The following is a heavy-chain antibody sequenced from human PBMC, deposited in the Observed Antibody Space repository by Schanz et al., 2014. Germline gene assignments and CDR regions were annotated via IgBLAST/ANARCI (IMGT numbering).Heavy chain of an antibody. V-gene: IGHV3-11*04. D-gene: IGHD1-26*01. CDR1: GFPFSDYF. J-gene: IGHJ4*02. CDR2: IGNGGVTI. CDR3: ARVGSGSHYHLDY. Sequence: QVQLVDSGGGLVKPGGSLRLSCTASGFPFSDYFMAWIRQPPGRGLEWVSYIGNGGVTIYYADSMKGRFTVSRDNAENALYLQMNSLRAEDTGLYFCARVGSGSHYHLDYWGQGTLVTASS.